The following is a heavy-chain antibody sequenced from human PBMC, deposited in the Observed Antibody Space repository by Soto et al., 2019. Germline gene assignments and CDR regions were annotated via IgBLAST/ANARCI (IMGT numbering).Heavy chain of an antibody. Sequence: QVQLVQSGAEVKKPGASVKVSCKASGYTFTSYPMHWVRQAPGQGLEWMGWINAGNGDTKYSQKFQGRVTITRDTSANTVYMELSSLRSEDTAVFYCARDWTHYDSSGPGDYWGQGTLVTVSS. V-gene: IGHV1-3*01. CDR3: ARDWTHYDSSGPGDY. J-gene: IGHJ4*02. CDR2: INAGNGDT. CDR1: GYTFTSYP. D-gene: IGHD3-22*01.